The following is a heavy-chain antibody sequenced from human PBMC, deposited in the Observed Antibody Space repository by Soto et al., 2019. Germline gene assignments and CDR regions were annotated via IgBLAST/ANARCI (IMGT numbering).Heavy chain of an antibody. CDR3: ARGGAYSSSWYVVRRFDAFDI. D-gene: IGHD6-13*01. V-gene: IGHV3-21*01. CDR2: ISSSSSYI. Sequence: GGSLRLSCAASGFTFSSYSMNWVRQAPGKGLEWVSSISSSSSYIYYADSVKGRFTISRDNAKNSLYLQMNSLRAEDTAVYYCARGGAYSSSWYVVRRFDAFDIWGQGTMVTVSS. CDR1: GFTFSSYS. J-gene: IGHJ3*02.